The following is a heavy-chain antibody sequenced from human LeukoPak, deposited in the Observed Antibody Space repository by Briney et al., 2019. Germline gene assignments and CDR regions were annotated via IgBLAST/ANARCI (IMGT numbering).Heavy chain of an antibody. CDR3: ARGDYSSSSYYYYYMDV. J-gene: IGHJ6*03. CDR1: GGSISSYY. D-gene: IGHD6-6*01. Sequence: SETLSLTCTVSGGSISSYYWSWIRQPPGKGLEWIGYIYYSGSTNYNPSLKSRVTISVDTSKNQFSLKLSSVTTADTAVYSCARGDYSSSSYYYYYMDVWGKGATVTVSS. CDR2: IYYSGST. V-gene: IGHV4-59*01.